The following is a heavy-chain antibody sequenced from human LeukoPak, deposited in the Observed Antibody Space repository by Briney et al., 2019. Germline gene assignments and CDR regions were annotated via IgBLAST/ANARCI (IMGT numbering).Heavy chain of an antibody. Sequence: GRSLRLSCAASGFTFSSYGMHWVRQAPGKGLEWVAVIWYDGSNEYYANSVRGRSIISRDNSKNTLFLQMNSLRVEDSAVYYCVRDLDRYDFWSGYWPDAFDTWGQGTMVTVSS. V-gene: IGHV3-33*01. CDR1: GFTFSSYG. J-gene: IGHJ3*02. CDR2: IWYDGSNE. D-gene: IGHD3-3*01. CDR3: VRDLDRYDFWSGYWPDAFDT.